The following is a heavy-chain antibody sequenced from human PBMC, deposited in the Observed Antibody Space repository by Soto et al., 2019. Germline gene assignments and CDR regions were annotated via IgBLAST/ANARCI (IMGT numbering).Heavy chain of an antibody. CDR2: IYHSGST. D-gene: IGHD4-4*01. CDR1: GGSISSSNW. CDR3: AREMTTVRFYGMDV. Sequence: PSETLSLTCAVSGGSISSSNWWSWVRQPPGKGLEWIGEIYHSGSTNYNPSLKSRVTISVDKSKNQFSLKLSSVTAADTAVYYCAREMTTVRFYGMDVWGQGTTVTVSS. V-gene: IGHV4-4*02. J-gene: IGHJ6*02.